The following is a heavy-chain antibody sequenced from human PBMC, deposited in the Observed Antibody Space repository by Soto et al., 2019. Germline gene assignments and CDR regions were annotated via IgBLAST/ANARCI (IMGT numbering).Heavy chain of an antibody. CDR3: ARDGPPTTTGVGPSYTMDV. D-gene: IGHD3-3*01. V-gene: IGHV1-46*01. CDR1: GYTFTSYR. Sequence: QMQLVQSGAEVKKPGASVKVSCKASGYTFTSYRMHWVRQAPGQGLEWMGIINPSGGRITYAPRFQGRVMMTRDTSTNTVYMELRSLRSEDTAVYYCARDGPPTTTGVGPSYTMDVWGQGTTVTVS. CDR2: INPSGGRI. J-gene: IGHJ6*02.